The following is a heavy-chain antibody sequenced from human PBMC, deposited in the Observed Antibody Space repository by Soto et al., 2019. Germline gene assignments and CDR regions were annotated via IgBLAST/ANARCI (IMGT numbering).Heavy chain of an antibody. J-gene: IGHJ6*03. D-gene: IGHD4-17*01. CDR2: ISSSGSTI. CDR1: GFTFSDYY. Sequence: GGSLRLSCAASGFTFSDYYMSWIRQAPGKGLEWVSYISSSGSTIYYADSVKGRFTISRDNAKNSLYLQMNSLRAEDTAVYYCARDGDGDYLARWDDYYYYMDVWGKGTTVTVSS. V-gene: IGHV3-11*01. CDR3: ARDGDGDYLARWDDYYYYMDV.